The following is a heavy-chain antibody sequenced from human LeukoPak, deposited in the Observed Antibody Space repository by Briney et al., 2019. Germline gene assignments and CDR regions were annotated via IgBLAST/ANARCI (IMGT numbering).Heavy chain of an antibody. CDR2: IWYDGSNK. D-gene: IGHD6-6*01. V-gene: IGHV3-33*01. J-gene: IGHJ6*03. CDR3: ATYSSSPQDYYYMDV. Sequence: GRSLTLSCAASGFTFSSYCMHWVRQAPGKGLEWVAVIWYDGSNKYYADSVKGRFTISRDNSKNTLYLQMNSLRAEDTAVYYCATYSSSPQDYYYMDVWGKGTTVTVSS. CDR1: GFTFSSYC.